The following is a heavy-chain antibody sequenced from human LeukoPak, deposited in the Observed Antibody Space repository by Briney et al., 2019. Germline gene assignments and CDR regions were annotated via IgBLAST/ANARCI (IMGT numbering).Heavy chain of an antibody. V-gene: IGHV1-46*01. CDR1: GHTFINYY. J-gene: IGHJ4*02. Sequence: ASVKVSCKASGHTFINYYIHWVRQAPGQGLEWMGLINPGGGSTTYSQKFQGRVTMTRDTSTNTVYMELNSLRSEDTALYYCARARTGDSDYWGQGTLVTVSS. CDR2: INPGGGST. CDR3: ARARTGDSDY. D-gene: IGHD7-27*01.